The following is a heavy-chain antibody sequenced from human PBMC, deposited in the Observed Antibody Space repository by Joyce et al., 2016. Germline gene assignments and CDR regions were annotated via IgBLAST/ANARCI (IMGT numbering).Heavy chain of an antibody. V-gene: IGHV3-23*01. D-gene: IGHD3-3*01. CDR2: ISASGGST. Sequence: EVQLLESGGGLVQPGGSLRLSCAASGFTFSSYAMSWVRQVPGKGLEWVSTISASGGSTYYADSVKGRFTISRDNSEDSLYLHMNSLRAEDTAVYYCATWAPTNYDFWSGYSYYFDNWGQGTLVTVSS. CDR1: GFTFSSYA. J-gene: IGHJ4*02. CDR3: ATWAPTNYDFWSGYSYYFDN.